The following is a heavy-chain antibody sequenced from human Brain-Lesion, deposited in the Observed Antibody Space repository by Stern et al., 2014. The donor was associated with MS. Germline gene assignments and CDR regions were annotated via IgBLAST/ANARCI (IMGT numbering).Heavy chain of an antibody. Sequence: QLVQSGAEVKKPGASVKVSCKTSGYIFTGYYIHWVRQAPGQGLAWMAWFNPNTGGKKYAQKFQGRVTMSRDTSISTAYVELSSLTSDDTAVYYCARDQRGITIFGVVTDYYYLGMDVWGQGTTVTVSS. D-gene: IGHD3-3*01. V-gene: IGHV1-2*02. CDR3: ARDQRGITIFGVVTDYYYLGMDV. CDR1: GYIFTGYY. CDR2: FNPNTGGK. J-gene: IGHJ6*02.